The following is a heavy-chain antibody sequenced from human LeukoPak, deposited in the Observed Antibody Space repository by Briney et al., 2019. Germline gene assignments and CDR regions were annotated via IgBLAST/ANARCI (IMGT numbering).Heavy chain of an antibody. CDR3: ARDIAGGSWYDVDY. J-gene: IGHJ4*02. CDR2: ISSGSSAI. D-gene: IGHD6-13*01. Sequence: GGSLRLSCEASGFTFTTYSMTWVRQAPGKGLEWVSIISSGSSAIFSADALKGRFTISRDDAKNLLYLDMNSLRAEDTAVYYCARDIAGGSWYDVDYWGQGTLVTVSS. V-gene: IGHV3-21*01. CDR1: GFTFTTYS.